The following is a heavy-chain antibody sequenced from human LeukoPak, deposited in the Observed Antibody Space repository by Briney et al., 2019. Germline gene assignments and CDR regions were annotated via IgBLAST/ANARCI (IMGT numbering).Heavy chain of an antibody. D-gene: IGHD5-18*01. CDR2: IYYSGST. CDR3: ASLRGFSYGFDY. Sequence: SETLSLTCTVSGGSISSYYWSWIRQPPGKGLEWIGYIYYSGSTNYNPSLKSRVTISVDTSKNQFSLKLTSVTAADTAVYCCASLRGFSYGFDYWGQGTLVTVSS. J-gene: IGHJ4*02. V-gene: IGHV4-59*01. CDR1: GGSISSYY.